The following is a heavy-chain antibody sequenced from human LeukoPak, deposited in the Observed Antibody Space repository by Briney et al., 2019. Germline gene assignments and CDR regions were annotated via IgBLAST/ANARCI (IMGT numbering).Heavy chain of an antibody. V-gene: IGHV4-59*01. CDR1: GGSINSYY. D-gene: IGHD3-16*02. CDR2: IYYSGST. Sequence: SETLSLTCTVSGGSINSYYWSWIRQPPGKGLEWIGYIYYSGSTNYNPSLKSRVTISVDTSKNQFSLKLSSVTAADTAVYYCARGRLSSLFPNWGQGTLVTVSS. J-gene: IGHJ4*02. CDR3: ARGRLSSLFPN.